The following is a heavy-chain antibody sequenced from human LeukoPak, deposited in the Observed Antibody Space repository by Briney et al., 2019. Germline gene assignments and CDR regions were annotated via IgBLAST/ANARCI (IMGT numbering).Heavy chain of an antibody. V-gene: IGHV3-11*01. CDR3: ARARNYYDSSGYYYPGY. D-gene: IGHD3-22*01. CDR2: ISSSGSTI. CDR1: GFSVSGTH. Sequence: GGSLRLSCAASGFSVSGTHMSWIRQAPGKGLEWVSYISSSGSTIYYADSVKGRFTISRDNAKNSLYLQMNSLRAEDTAVYYCARARNYYDSSGYYYPGYWGQGTLVTVSS. J-gene: IGHJ4*02.